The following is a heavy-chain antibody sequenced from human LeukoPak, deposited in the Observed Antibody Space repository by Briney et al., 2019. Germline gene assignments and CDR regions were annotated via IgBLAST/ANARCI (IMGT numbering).Heavy chain of an antibody. V-gene: IGHV4-39*01. D-gene: IGHD3-22*01. J-gene: IGHJ4*02. CDR3: ARHETFNYYDSSGYLGYFDY. Sequence: SETLSLTCTVSGGSISSSSYYWGWIRQPPGMGLEWIGSIYYSGSTYYNPSLKSRVTISVDTSKNQFSLKLSCVTAADTAVYYCARHETFNYYDSSGYLGYFDYWGQGTLVTVSS. CDR2: IYYSGST. CDR1: GGSISSSSYY.